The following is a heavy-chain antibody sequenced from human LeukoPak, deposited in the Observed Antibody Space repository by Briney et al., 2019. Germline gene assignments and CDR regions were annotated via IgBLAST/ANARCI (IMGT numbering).Heavy chain of an antibody. V-gene: IGHV1-8*01. CDR1: GYTFTSYD. CDR3: AREASGSYYQNDY. Sequence: ASVKVSCKASGYTFTSYDINWVRQATGQGLEWMGCMNPNSGNTGYAQEFQGRVTMTRNTSISTAYMELSSLRSEDTAVYYCAREASGSYYQNDYWGQGTLVTVSS. J-gene: IGHJ4*02. CDR2: MNPNSGNT. D-gene: IGHD1-26*01.